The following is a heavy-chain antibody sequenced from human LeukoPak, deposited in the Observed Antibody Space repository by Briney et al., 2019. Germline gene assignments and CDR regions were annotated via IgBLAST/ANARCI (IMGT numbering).Heavy chain of an antibody. CDR3: AKRGAEVGATVAPGDY. J-gene: IGHJ4*02. Sequence: GGSLRLSCAASGFTFTSYAMSWVRQAPGKGLEWVSSITDSGGSTYYADSVKGRFTISRDNSKNTLYLQMNSLRAEDTAVYYCAKRGAEVGATVAPGDYWGQGTLVTVSS. D-gene: IGHD1-26*01. CDR2: ITDSGGST. CDR1: GFTFTSYA. V-gene: IGHV3-23*01.